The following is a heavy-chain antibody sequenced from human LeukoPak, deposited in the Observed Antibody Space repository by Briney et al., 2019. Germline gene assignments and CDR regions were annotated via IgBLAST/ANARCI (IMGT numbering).Heavy chain of an antibody. J-gene: IGHJ4*02. CDR3: ARDEDYYGSGSYSVY. CDR2: ISSSSNYV. D-gene: IGHD3-10*01. V-gene: IGHV3-21*01. Sequence: GGSLRLSCAASGFTFSSYWMSWVRHAPGKGLEWVSSISSSSNYVYYADSVKGRFTISRDNAKNSLYLQMISLRAEDTAVYYCARDEDYYGSGSYSVYWGQGTLVTVSS. CDR1: GFTFSSYW.